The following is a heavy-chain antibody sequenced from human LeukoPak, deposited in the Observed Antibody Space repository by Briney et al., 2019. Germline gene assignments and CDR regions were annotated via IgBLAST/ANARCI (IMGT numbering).Heavy chain of an antibody. V-gene: IGHV1-2*02. CDR3: ARSGGLYYDFWSGITEPGIDY. CDR2: INPNSGGT. CDR1: GYTFTGYY. J-gene: IGHJ4*02. D-gene: IGHD3-3*01. Sequence: GASVKVPCKASGYTFTGYYMHWVRQAPGQGLEWMGWINPNSGGTNYAQKFQGRVTMTRDTSISTAYMELSRLRSDDTAVYYCARSGGLYYDFWSGITEPGIDYWGQGTLVTVSS.